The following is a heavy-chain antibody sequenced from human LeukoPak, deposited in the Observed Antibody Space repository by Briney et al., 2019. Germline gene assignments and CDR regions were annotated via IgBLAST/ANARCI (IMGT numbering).Heavy chain of an antibody. CDR1: GGSISSGGYS. CDR2: IYHSGST. V-gene: IGHV4-30-2*01. J-gene: IGHJ4*02. Sequence: SETLSLTCAVSGGSISSGGYSWSWIRQPPGKGLEWIGYIYHSGSTYYNPSLKSRVTISVDRSKNQFSLKLSSVTAADTAVYYCARQWLGDFDYWGQGTLVTVSS. CDR3: ARQWLGDFDY. D-gene: IGHD6-19*01.